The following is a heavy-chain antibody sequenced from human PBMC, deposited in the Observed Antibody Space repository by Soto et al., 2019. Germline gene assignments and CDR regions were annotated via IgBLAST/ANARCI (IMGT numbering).Heavy chain of an antibody. CDR1: GFIFSTYA. CDR3: AHPRGYGVFDAVDI. V-gene: IGHV3-23*01. CDR2: ISRSGDST. Sequence: RLSCAASGFIFSTYAMNWVRQAPGKGLDWVSAISRSGDSTYYAESVRGRFSIFRDNSINTLYLQMRRLRPEDTVVYNSAHPRGYGVFDAVDIWGQGTMVTVSS. D-gene: IGHD4-17*01. J-gene: IGHJ3*02.